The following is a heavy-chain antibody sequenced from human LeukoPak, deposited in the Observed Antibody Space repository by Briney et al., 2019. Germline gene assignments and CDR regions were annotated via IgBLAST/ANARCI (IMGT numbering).Heavy chain of an antibody. CDR3: ARRPAEWLVSGKIQNKGLYYYYYMDV. Sequence: GASVKVSCKASGYTFTSYDINWVRQATGQGLEWMGWMNPNSGNTGYAQKFQGRVTMTRNTSISTAYMELSSLRSEDTTVYYCARRPAEWLVSGKIQNKGLYYYYYMDVWGKGTTVTVSS. D-gene: IGHD6-19*01. V-gene: IGHV1-8*01. CDR2: MNPNSGNT. J-gene: IGHJ6*03. CDR1: GYTFTSYD.